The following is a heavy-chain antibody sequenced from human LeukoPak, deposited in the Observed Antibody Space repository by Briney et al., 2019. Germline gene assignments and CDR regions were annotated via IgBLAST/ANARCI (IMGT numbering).Heavy chain of an antibody. V-gene: IGHV4-39*07. J-gene: IGHJ3*02. D-gene: IGHD4-23*01. CDR1: GGSISSSSYY. CDR2: IYYSGST. Sequence: SETLSLTCTVSGGSISSSSYYWGWIRQPPGKGLEWIGSIYYSGSTYYNPSLKSRVTISVDTSKNQFSLKLSSVTAADTAVYYCARAGTTVVTPSHAFDIWGQGTMVTVSS. CDR3: ARAGTTVVTPSHAFDI.